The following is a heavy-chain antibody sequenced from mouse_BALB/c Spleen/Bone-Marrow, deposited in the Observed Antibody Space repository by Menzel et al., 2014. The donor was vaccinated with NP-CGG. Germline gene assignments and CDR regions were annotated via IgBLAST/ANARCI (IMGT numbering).Heavy chain of an antibody. CDR1: GFTFSSYG. CDR3: ARDYYGSSYAMDY. CDR2: INSNGGST. D-gene: IGHD1-1*01. Sequence: EVHLVESGGGLVQPGGSLKLSCAASGFTFSSYGMSWVRQTPDKRLELVATINSNGGSTYYPDSVKGRFTISRDNAKNTLYLQMSSLKSEDTAMYYCARDYYGSSYAMDYRGQGTSVTVSS. J-gene: IGHJ4*01. V-gene: IGHV5-6-3*01.